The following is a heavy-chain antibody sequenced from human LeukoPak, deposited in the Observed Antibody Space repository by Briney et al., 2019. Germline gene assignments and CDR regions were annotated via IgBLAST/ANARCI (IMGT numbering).Heavy chain of an antibody. D-gene: IGHD6-13*01. CDR3: ARERGIAAAAAFDY. Sequence: GGSLRLSCAASGFTFSSYGMHWVRQAPGKGLEWVAVIWYDGSNKYYADSVKGRFTISRDNSKNTLYLQMNSLRAEDTAVYYCARERGIAAAAAFDYWGRGTLVTVSS. J-gene: IGHJ4*02. V-gene: IGHV3-33*01. CDR2: IWYDGSNK. CDR1: GFTFSSYG.